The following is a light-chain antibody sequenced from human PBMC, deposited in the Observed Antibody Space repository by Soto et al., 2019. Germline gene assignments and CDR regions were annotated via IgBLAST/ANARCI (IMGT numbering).Light chain of an antibody. J-gene: IGKJ1*01. CDR3: QQYKSYWT. Sequence: DIQLTQSPSFLSASVGDRVTITCRASQGISSYLAWYQQKPGKAPKLLIYAASTLQSGVPSRFSGSGSGTEFTLTINSLQPDDFATYYCQQYKSYWTFGQGTKVDIK. CDR2: AAS. CDR1: QGISSY. V-gene: IGKV1-9*01.